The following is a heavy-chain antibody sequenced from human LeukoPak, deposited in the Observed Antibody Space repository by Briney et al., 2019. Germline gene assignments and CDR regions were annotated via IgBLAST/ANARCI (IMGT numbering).Heavy chain of an antibody. J-gene: IGHJ4*02. D-gene: IGHD6-19*01. CDR1: GGTFSSYA. V-gene: IGHV1-69*06. CDR2: IIPIFGTA. Sequence: ASVKVSCKASGGTFSSYAISWVRQAPGQGLEWMGGIIPIFGTANYAQKFQGRVTITADKSTSTAYMELSSLRSVDTAVYYCARDAGSGWWDYWGQGTLVTVSS. CDR3: ARDAGSGWWDY.